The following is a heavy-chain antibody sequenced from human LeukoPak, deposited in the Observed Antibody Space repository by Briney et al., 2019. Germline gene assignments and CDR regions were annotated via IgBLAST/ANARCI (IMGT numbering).Heavy chain of an antibody. CDR3: ARHMERWQQFTRSLDY. CDR2: IGTAGDT. CDR1: GFTFSSYD. J-gene: IGHJ4*02. D-gene: IGHD5-24*01. V-gene: IGHV3-13*01. Sequence: GGSLRLSCAASGFTFSSYDMHWVRQATGKGLEWVSAIGTAGDTYYPGSVKGRFTISRENAKNSLYLQMNSLRAGDTAVYYCARHMERWQQFTRSLDYWGQGTLVTVSS.